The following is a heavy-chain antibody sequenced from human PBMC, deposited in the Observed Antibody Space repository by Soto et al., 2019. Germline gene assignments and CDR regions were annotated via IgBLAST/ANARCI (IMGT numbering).Heavy chain of an antibody. CDR1: GYGFTTYG. CDR2: ISAHNGNT. Sequence: QIHLVQCGAEVKKPGASVKVSCKGSGYGFTTYGITWVRQAPGQGLEWMAWISAHNGNTNYAQKLQGRVTVTRDTSTSTAYRELRSLRSDDKAVYYCARGRDGDYWGQGALVTVSS. J-gene: IGHJ4*02. D-gene: IGHD6-6*01. V-gene: IGHV1-18*01. CDR3: ARGRDGDY.